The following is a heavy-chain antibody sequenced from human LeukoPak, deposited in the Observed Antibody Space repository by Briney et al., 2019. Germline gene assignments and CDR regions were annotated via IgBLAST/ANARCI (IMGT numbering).Heavy chain of an antibody. J-gene: IGHJ5*02. CDR3: ARSRYPYDILTGTLRPPWFDP. CDR1: GGSISSSSYY. Sequence: PSETLSLTCTVSGGSISSSSYYWGWIRQPPGKGLEWIGSIYYSGSTYYNPSLKSRVTISVDTAKNQFSLNLSSVTAEDTAVYSCARSRYPYDILTGTLRPPWFDPWGQGTLVTVSS. D-gene: IGHD3-9*01. CDR2: IYYSGST. V-gene: IGHV4-39*01.